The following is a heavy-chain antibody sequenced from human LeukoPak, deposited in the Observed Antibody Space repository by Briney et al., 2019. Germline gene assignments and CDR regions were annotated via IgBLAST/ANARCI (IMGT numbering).Heavy chain of an antibody. Sequence: GGSLRLSCAASGFPLSSYAMSWVRQASGKGLEWVSATSSSDPGTYYADSVRGRFTISRDNSKNTLYLQLNSLRVEDAGVYYCARQGVGYDEPIDYWGQGTLVTVSS. D-gene: IGHD5-12*01. V-gene: IGHV3-23*01. CDR2: TSSSDPGT. J-gene: IGHJ4*02. CDR3: ARQGVGYDEPIDY. CDR1: GFPLSSYA.